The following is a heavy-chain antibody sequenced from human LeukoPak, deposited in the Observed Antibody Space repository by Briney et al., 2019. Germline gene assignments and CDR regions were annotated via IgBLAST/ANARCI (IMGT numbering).Heavy chain of an antibody. J-gene: IGHJ6*03. V-gene: IGHV3-20*04. CDR2: INWNGGST. CDR3: ARGQPNYYDSSGYFDYYYYYMDV. CDR1: GFTFDDYG. D-gene: IGHD3-22*01. Sequence: GGSLRLSCAASGFTFDDYGMSWVRQAPGKGLEWVSGINWNGGSTGYADSVKGRFTISRDNAKNSLYLQMNSLRAEDTALYYCARGQPNYYDSSGYFDYYYYYMDVWGKGTTVTVSS.